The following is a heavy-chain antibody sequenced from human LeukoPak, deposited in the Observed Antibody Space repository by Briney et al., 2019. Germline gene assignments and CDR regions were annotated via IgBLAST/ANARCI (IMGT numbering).Heavy chain of an antibody. D-gene: IGHD5-18*01. Sequence: ASVKVSCKASGYTFTSYYMHWVRQAPGQGLEWMGIINPSGGSTSYAQKFQGRVTMTRDMSTSTVYMELSSLRSEDTAVYYCAYLPGGAMVADAFDIWGQGTMVTVSS. CDR2: INPSGGST. J-gene: IGHJ3*02. V-gene: IGHV1-46*01. CDR1: GYTFTSYY. CDR3: AYLPGGAMVADAFDI.